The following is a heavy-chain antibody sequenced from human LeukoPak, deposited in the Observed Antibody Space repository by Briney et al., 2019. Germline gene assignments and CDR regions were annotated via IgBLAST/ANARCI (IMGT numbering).Heavy chain of an antibody. CDR1: GFTFTNSG. V-gene: IGHV3-23*01. Sequence: GGSLRLSCAASGFTFTNSGMSWVRQAPGKGLEWVSAISGFGGSTYYADSVKGRFTISRDSSKNTLYLQMNSLRAEDTAVYYCAKERTDGVYWGQGTLVTVSS. J-gene: IGHJ4*02. CDR3: AKERTDGVY. CDR2: ISGFGGST. D-gene: IGHD1-1*01.